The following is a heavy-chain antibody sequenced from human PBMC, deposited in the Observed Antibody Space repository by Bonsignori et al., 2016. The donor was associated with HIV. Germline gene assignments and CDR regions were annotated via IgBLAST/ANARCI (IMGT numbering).Heavy chain of an antibody. V-gene: IGHV2-5*01. CDR2: IYWNDAK. J-gene: IGHJ5*02. CDR3: AHLSYFDFWSDFYTSSFDP. D-gene: IGHD3-3*01. CDR1: GFSLTTIGLG. Sequence: QITLKESGPTLVKPTETLTLTCTFSGFSLTTIGLGVAWIRQPPGKALEWLAFIYWNDAKRYSPSLKSRLTITKDTSKNQVVLTMTNMDPLDTATYFCAHLSYFDFWSDFYTSSFDPWGQGTLVTVSS.